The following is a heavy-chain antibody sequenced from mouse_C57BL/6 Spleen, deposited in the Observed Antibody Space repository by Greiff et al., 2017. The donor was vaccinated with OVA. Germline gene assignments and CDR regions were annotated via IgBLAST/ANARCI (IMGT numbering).Heavy chain of an antibody. CDR2: ISSGGDYI. Sequence: EVQWVESGEGLVKPGGSLKLSCAASGFTFSSYAMSWVRQTPEKRLEWVAYISSGGDYIYYADTVKGRFTISRDNARNTLYLQMSSLKSEDTAMYYCTREGYYYAMDYWGQGTSVTVSS. CDR3: TREGYYYAMDY. J-gene: IGHJ4*01. V-gene: IGHV5-9-1*02. CDR1: GFTFSSYA.